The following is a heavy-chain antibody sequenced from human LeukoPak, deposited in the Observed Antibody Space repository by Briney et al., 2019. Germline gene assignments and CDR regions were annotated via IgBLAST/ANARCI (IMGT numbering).Heavy chain of an antibody. Sequence: GGSLRLSYAASGFIFSHYGMNWVRQAPGKGLEWVSGITSRSTTYYSDSVKGRFTISRDNSKNTLYLQMNSLRADDTAVYYCARRAGEYSHPYDYWGQGTLVTVSS. CDR3: ARRAGEYSHPYDY. CDR1: GFIFSHYG. D-gene: IGHD4-17*01. V-gene: IGHV3-23*01. J-gene: IGHJ4*02. CDR2: ITSRSTT.